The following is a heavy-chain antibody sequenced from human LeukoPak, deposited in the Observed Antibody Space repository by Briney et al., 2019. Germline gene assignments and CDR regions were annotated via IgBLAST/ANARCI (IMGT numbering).Heavy chain of an antibody. V-gene: IGHV1-2*02. Sequence: ASVKVSCKASGYTFTGYYMHWVRQAPGQGLGWMGWINPNSGGTNYAQKFQGRVTMTRDTSISTAYMELSRLRSDDTAVYYCARTSGGGYDIDYWGRGTLVTVSS. J-gene: IGHJ4*02. D-gene: IGHD5-12*01. CDR3: ARTSGGGYDIDY. CDR2: INPNSGGT. CDR1: GYTFTGYY.